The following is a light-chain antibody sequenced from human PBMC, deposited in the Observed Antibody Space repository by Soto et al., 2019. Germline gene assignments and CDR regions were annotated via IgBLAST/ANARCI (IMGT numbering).Light chain of an antibody. CDR2: AAS. CDR3: QQSYNTPHT. Sequence: DIQMTQSPSSLSASIGDRVTIICRSSQSISNYLNWYQQKPGKAPNLLIYAASSLQSGVPSRFSGSGSGTDFTLTIRSLQPEDFATYYCQQSYNTPHTFGQGTKLEIK. J-gene: IGKJ2*01. V-gene: IGKV1-39*01. CDR1: QSISNY.